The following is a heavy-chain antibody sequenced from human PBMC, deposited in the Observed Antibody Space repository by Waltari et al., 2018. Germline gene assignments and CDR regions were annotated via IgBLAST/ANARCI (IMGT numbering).Heavy chain of an antibody. V-gene: IGHV3-48*01. Sequence: EVHLVESGGGLVQLGGSLRLSCAASGFPFITYSMNWVRQAPGKGLAGVSYLSSSSTTINDSESRKGRFTISRDKSKNSLYLQMNSLRAEDTAVYYCARGYYGDYFFDYWGQGTLVTVSS. J-gene: IGHJ4*02. D-gene: IGHD4-17*01. CDR1: GFPFITYS. CDR3: ARGYYGDYFFDY. CDR2: LSSSSTTI.